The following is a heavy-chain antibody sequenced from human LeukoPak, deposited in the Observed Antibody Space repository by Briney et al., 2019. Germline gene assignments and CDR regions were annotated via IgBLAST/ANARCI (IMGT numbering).Heavy chain of an antibody. D-gene: IGHD3-10*01. CDR3: ARDPSLYYYGSGNSHVTLDY. CDR2: IKQDGSEK. J-gene: IGHJ4*02. CDR1: GFTFSSYW. V-gene: IGHV3-7*01. Sequence: GGSLRLSCAASGFTFSSYWMSWVRQAPGKGLEWVANIKQDGSEKYYVDSVKGRFTISRDNAKNSLYLQMNSLRAEDTAVYYCARDPSLYYYGSGNSHVTLDYWGQGTLVTVSS.